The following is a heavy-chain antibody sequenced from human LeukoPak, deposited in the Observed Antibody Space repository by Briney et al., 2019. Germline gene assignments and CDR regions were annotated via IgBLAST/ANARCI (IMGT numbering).Heavy chain of an antibody. Sequence: GGSLRLSCAASGFTFSSYGMHWVRQAPGKGLEWVAFIRYDGSNKYYADSVKGRFTISRDNSRNTLYLQMNSLSPEDTAVYYCAKDFTYSSTRGYYFDYWGQGTLVTVSS. D-gene: IGHD6-13*01. CDR1: GFTFSSYG. J-gene: IGHJ4*02. CDR2: IRYDGSNK. CDR3: AKDFTYSSTRGYYFDY. V-gene: IGHV3-30*02.